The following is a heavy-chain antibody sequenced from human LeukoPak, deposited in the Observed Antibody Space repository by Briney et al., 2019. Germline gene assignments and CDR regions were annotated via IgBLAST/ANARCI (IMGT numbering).Heavy chain of an antibody. CDR1: GGSISSGGYY. V-gene: IGHV4-31*03. J-gene: IGHJ4*02. Sequence: PSETLSLTCTVSGGSISSGGYYWSWIRQHPGKGLEWFGYIYYSGSTYYNPSHNSRVTITVDTTNTQFLLMLSLMTAANTVDYYCARQRAAAGPFDYWGQETLVTVSS. CDR3: ARQRAAAGPFDY. CDR2: IYYSGST. D-gene: IGHD6-13*01.